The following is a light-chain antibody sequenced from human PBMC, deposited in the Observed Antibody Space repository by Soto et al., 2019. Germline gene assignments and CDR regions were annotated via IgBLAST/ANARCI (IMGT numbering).Light chain of an antibody. CDR1: QSVLHSSNNKNY. V-gene: IGKV4-1*01. CDR3: QQYYSTPLT. Sequence: DIVMTQSPDSMAVSLGERATIHCKSSQSVLHSSNNKNYLAWYQQKPGQPPKLLIYWASTRESGVPDRFSGSGSGTDFTLTISSLQAEDVAVYYCQQYYSTPLTFGGGTKVDIK. CDR2: WAS. J-gene: IGKJ4*01.